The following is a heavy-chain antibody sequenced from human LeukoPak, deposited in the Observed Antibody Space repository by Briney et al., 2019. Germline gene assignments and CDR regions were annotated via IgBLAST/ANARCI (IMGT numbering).Heavy chain of an antibody. Sequence: GASLRLSRAASGFTFSNYAMSWVRQAPGKGLEWVSAILGSGGSTHYADSVKGRFTVSRDNSKSTLYLQMNSLRAEDTALYYCAKWGDYDVLTGYYVPDYWGQGTLVTVSS. CDR2: ILGSGGST. CDR1: GFTFSNYA. CDR3: AKWGDYDVLTGYYVPDY. J-gene: IGHJ4*02. V-gene: IGHV3-23*01. D-gene: IGHD3-9*01.